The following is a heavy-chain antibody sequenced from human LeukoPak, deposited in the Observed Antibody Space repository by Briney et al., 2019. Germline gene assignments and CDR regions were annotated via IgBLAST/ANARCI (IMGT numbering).Heavy chain of an antibody. CDR1: GGTFSSYA. V-gene: IGHV1-69*13. CDR3: ARVTVLRYFDPRGYFDL. CDR2: IIPIFGTA. D-gene: IGHD3-9*01. J-gene: IGHJ2*01. Sequence: SVKVSCKASGGTFSSYAISWVRQAPGQGLEWMGGIIPIFGTANYAQKFQGRVTITADESTSTAYMELSSLRSEDTAVYYCARVTVLRYFDPRGYFDLWGRGTLVTVSS.